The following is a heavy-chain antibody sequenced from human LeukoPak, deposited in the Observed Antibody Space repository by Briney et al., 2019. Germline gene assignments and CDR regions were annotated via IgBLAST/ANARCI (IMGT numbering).Heavy chain of an antibody. CDR2: ISGSGSTI. CDR3: ARSGISGSYYAY. J-gene: IGHJ4*02. CDR1: GFTFSNYE. Sequence: GGSLRLSCAASGFTFSNYEINWVRQAPGRGLEWISYISGSGSTIYYADSVKGRSTITRDNAKKSLYLQMNSLRAEDTAVYYCARSGISGSYYAYWGQGTLVAVSS. D-gene: IGHD1-26*01. V-gene: IGHV3-48*03.